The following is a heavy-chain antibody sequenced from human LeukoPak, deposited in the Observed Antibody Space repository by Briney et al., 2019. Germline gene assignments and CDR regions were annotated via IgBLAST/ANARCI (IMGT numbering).Heavy chain of an antibody. J-gene: IGHJ4*02. CDR3: ASPTPNDYYDSSGYFH. Sequence: GGSLRLSCSASGFTFSTYWMSWVRQAPGKGLEWVANMRRDGNEIYYLDSVRGRFTISRDNAKNSLYLQMNSLRAEDTAVYYCASPTPNDYYDSSGYFHWGQGTLVTVSS. CDR1: GFTFSTYW. V-gene: IGHV3-7*01. CDR2: MRRDGNEI. D-gene: IGHD3-22*01.